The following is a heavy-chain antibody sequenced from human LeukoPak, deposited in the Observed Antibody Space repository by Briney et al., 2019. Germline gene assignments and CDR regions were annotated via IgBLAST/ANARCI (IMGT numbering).Heavy chain of an antibody. CDR1: GGTFSSYA. Sequence: SVKVSCKASGGTFSSYAISWVRQAPGQGLEWMGGIIPIFGTANYAQKFQGRVTMTRDTSISTAYMELSRLRSDDTAVYYCARDPPYSGILPDYWGQGTLVTVSS. J-gene: IGHJ4*02. V-gene: IGHV1-69*05. CDR3: ARDPPYSGILPDY. D-gene: IGHD1-26*01. CDR2: IIPIFGTA.